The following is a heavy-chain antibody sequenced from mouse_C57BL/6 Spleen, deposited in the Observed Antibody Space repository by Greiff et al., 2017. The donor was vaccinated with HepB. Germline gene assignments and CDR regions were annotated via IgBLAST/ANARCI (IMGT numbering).Heavy chain of an antibody. J-gene: IGHJ3*01. CDR1: GYTFTDYH. Sequence: EVQLQQSGPELVKPGASVKIPCKASGYTFTDYHMDWVKQSHGKSLEWIGDINPNNGGTIYNQKFKGKATLTVDKSSSTAYMELRSLTSEDTAVYYCARVISRGLTDWGQGTLVTVSA. CDR2: INPNNGGT. CDR3: ARVISRGLTD. D-gene: IGHD1-1*01. V-gene: IGHV1-18*01.